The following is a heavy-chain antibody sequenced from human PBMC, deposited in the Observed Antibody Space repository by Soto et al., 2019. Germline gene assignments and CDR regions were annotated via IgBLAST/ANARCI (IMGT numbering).Heavy chain of an antibody. J-gene: IGHJ6*02. D-gene: IGHD1-26*01. V-gene: IGHV6-1*01. CDR3: ARAVSSLELLPVYYYYGIDV. CDR1: GDSVSSNSAA. CDR2: TYYRSKWYN. Sequence: PSQTLSLTCAISGDSVSSNSAAWNWIRQSPSRGLEWLGRTYYRSKWYNDYAVSVKSRITINPDTSKNQFSLQLNSVTPEDTAVYYCARAVSSLELLPVYYYYGIDVRAQRTTVTGSS.